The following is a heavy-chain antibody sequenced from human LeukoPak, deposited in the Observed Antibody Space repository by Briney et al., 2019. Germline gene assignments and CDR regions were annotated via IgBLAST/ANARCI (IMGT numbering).Heavy chain of an antibody. CDR3: ARDLELGY. J-gene: IGHJ4*02. Sequence: SSETLSLTCTVSGGSISNYYWSWIRQLPGKELEWIVYIYDSGSTNYNPSLKTQATISVNTSKNQFSFKLTSAPPADTAFFYCARDLELGYWGQGTLVTVSS. D-gene: IGHD1-7*01. CDR1: GGSISNYY. V-gene: IGHV4-59*12. CDR2: IYDSGST.